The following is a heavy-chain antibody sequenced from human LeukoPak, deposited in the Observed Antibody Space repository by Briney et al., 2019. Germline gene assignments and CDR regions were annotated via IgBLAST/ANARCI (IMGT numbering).Heavy chain of an antibody. J-gene: IGHJ3*02. D-gene: IGHD3-3*01. V-gene: IGHV1-69*13. CDR2: IIPIFGTA. CDR1: GGTFSSYA. CDR3: AQSPYYDFWSGSGGAFDI. Sequence: SVKVSCKASGGTFSSYAISWVRQAPGQGLEWMGGIIPIFGTANYAQKFQGRVTITADESTSTAYMELSSLRSEDAAVYYCAQSPYYDFWSGSGGAFDIWGQGTMVTVSS.